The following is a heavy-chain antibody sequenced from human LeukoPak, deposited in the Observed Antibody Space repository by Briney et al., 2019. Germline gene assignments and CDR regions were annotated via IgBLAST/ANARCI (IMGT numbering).Heavy chain of an antibody. D-gene: IGHD5-12*01. V-gene: IGHV1-2*02. CDR2: INPNSGGT. J-gene: IGHJ5*02. CDR3: ASGRAMVATIIGGWFDP. Sequence: ASVKVSCKASGYTFTGYYMHWVRQAPGQGLEWMGWINPNSGGTNYAQKFQGRVTMTRDTSISTAYMELSRLRSDDTAVYYCASGRAMVATIIGGWFDPWGQGTLVTVSS. CDR1: GYTFTGYY.